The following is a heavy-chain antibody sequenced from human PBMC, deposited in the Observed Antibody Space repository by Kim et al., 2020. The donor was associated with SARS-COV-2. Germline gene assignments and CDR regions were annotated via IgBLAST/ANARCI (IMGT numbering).Heavy chain of an antibody. CDR1: GGSISSYY. CDR2: IYYSGST. V-gene: IGHV4-59*01. CDR3: ARDQYYYDSSGYYTYGMDV. D-gene: IGHD3-22*01. Sequence: SETLSLTCTVSGGSISSYYWSWIRQPPGKGLEWIGYIYYSGSTNYNPSLKSRVTISVDTSKNQFSLKLSSVTTADTAVYCCARDQYYYDSSGYYTYGMDVWGQGTTVTVSS. J-gene: IGHJ6*02.